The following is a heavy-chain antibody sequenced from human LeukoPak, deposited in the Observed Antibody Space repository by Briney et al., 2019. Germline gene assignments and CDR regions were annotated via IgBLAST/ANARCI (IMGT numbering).Heavy chain of an antibody. J-gene: IGHJ3*02. CDR1: GFTFSSYA. Sequence: GGSLRLSCAASGFTFSSYAMSWVRQAPGKGLEWVSAISGSGGSTYYADSVKGRFTISRDNSKNTLYLQMNSLRAEDTAVYYCAKPHSSSWYFTSVEGAFDIWGQGTMVTVSS. D-gene: IGHD6-13*01. CDR2: ISGSGGST. V-gene: IGHV3-23*01. CDR3: AKPHSSSWYFTSVEGAFDI.